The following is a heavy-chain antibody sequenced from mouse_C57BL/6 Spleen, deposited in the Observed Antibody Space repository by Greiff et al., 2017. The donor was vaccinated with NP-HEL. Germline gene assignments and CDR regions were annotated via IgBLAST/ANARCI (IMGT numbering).Heavy chain of an antibody. CDR2: INSDGGST. D-gene: IGHD2-2*01. CDR3: ARHAVTTPVAY. Sequence: VQLKESGGGLVQPGESLKLSCESNEYEFPSHDMSWVRKTPEKRLELVAAINSDGGSTYYPDTMGRRFIISRANTQKTLDLQMSGLRSEDTALYYCARHAVTTPVAYWGQGTLVTVSA. CDR1: EYEFPSHD. V-gene: IGHV5-2*01. J-gene: IGHJ3*01.